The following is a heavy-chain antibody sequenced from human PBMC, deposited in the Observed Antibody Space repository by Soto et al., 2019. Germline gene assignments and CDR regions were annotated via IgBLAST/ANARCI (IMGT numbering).Heavy chain of an antibody. CDR2: ISAYNGNT. D-gene: IGHD5-12*01. J-gene: IGHJ4*02. Sequence: ASVKVSCKASGYTFTSYGISWVRQAPGQGLEWMGWISAYNGNTNYAQKLQGRVTMTTDTSTSTAYMELRGLRSDDTAVYYCARDPPAYSGYDASGFDYWGQGTLVTVSS. V-gene: IGHV1-18*01. CDR3: ARDPPAYSGYDASGFDY. CDR1: GYTFTSYG.